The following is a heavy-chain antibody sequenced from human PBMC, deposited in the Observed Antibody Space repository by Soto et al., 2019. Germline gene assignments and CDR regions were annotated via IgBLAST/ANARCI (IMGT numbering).Heavy chain of an antibody. CDR2: IYYSGST. J-gene: IGHJ6*02. CDR3: ARGNMITFRDVIGMDV. Sequence: SETLSLTCTVSGGSISSGGYYWSWIRQHPGKGLEWIGYIYYSGSTYYNPSLKSRVTISVDTSKNQLSLKLSSVTAADTAVYYCARGNMITFRDVIGMDVWGQGTTVTVSS. V-gene: IGHV4-31*03. D-gene: IGHD3-16*01. CDR1: GGSISSGGYY.